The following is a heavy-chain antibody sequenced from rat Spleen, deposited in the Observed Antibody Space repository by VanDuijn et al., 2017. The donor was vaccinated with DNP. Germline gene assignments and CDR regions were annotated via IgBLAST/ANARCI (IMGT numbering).Heavy chain of an antibody. CDR3: AGRPPPTRGPFDY. D-gene: IGHD1-4*01. J-gene: IGHJ2*01. V-gene: IGHV5-25*01. CDR2: ITSGGSNT. CDR1: GFTFSSFA. Sequence: EVQLVESGGGLVQPGGSLKLSCAASGFTFSSFAMAWVRQAPKKGLEWVATITSGGSNTYYPDSVKGRFTISRDNAKSTLYLQMDSLRSEDTATYYCAGRPPPTRGPFDYWGQGVTVTVSS.